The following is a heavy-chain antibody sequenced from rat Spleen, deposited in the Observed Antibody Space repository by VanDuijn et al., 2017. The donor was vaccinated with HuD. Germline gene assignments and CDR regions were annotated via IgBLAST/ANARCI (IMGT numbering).Heavy chain of an antibody. V-gene: IGHV5-25*01. J-gene: IGHJ1*01. CDR2: ISFDGGST. D-gene: IGHD5-1*01. CDR3: VRLLGAPDWYFDF. CDR1: GFIFSNYD. Sequence: EVQLVESGGGLVQPGRSMKLSCAASGFIFSNYDMAWVRQAPKKGLEWVAYISFDGGSTYYRGSVKGRFTISRDNAKSTLYLQMDSLRSEDTATYYCVRLLGAPDWYFDFWGPGAMVTVSS.